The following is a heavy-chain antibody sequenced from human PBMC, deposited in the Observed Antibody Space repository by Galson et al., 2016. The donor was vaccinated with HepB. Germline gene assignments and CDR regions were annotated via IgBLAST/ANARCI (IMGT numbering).Heavy chain of an antibody. J-gene: IGHJ4*02. CDR3: ARSDSSGYYHYFDY. V-gene: IGHV3-20*01. CDR1: GFTFDDYG. Sequence: SLRLSCTASGFTFDDYGMSWVRQAPGKGPEWVSGINWNGGSTGYADSVKGRITISRDNAKNSLYLQMNSLRAEDTALYHCARSDSSGYYHYFDYWGQGTLVTVSS. D-gene: IGHD3-22*01. CDR2: INWNGGST.